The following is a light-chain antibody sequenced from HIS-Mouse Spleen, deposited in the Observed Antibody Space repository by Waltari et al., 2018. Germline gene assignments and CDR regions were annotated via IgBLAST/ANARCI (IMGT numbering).Light chain of an antibody. Sequence: SYELTQPPSVSVSPGQTARITCSGDALPKQYAYWYQQKPGQAPWLGIYKDSERPSGIPERFSGASSGKTVTLTISGVQAEDEADYYCQSADSSGTYWVFGGGTKLTVL. CDR1: ALPKQY. CDR3: QSADSSGTYWV. V-gene: IGLV3-25*03. CDR2: KDS. J-gene: IGLJ3*02.